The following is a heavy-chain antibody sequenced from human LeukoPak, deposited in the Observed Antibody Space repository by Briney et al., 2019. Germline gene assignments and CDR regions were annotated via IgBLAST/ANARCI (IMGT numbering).Heavy chain of an antibody. CDR1: GFTFSSYA. CDR3: VRLLDLDY. CDR2: ISGSGGST. Sequence: PGGSLRLSCAASGFTFSSYAMSWVRQAPGKGLEWVSAISGSGGSTYYADSVKGRFTISRDNAENTLYLQTNSLKAEDTAVYYCVRLLDLDYWGQGTLVTVSS. V-gene: IGHV3-23*01. J-gene: IGHJ4*02. D-gene: IGHD3-10*01.